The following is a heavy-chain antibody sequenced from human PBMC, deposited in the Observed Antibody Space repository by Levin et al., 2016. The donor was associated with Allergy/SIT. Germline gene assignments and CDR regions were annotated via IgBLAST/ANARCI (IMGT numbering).Heavy chain of an antibody. Sequence: WVRQAPGQGLEWMGGIIPIFGTANYAQKFQGRVTITADESTSTAYMELSSLRSEDTAVYYCARVRPTYYYDSSGYYPDAFDIWGQGTMVTVSS. CDR3: ARVRPTYYYDSSGYYPDAFDI. D-gene: IGHD3-22*01. CDR2: IIPIFGTA. J-gene: IGHJ3*02. V-gene: IGHV1-69*01.